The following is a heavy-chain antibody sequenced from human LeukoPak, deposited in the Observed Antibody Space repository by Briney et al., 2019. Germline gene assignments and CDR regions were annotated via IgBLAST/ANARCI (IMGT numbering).Heavy chain of an antibody. CDR2: IYYSVST. V-gene: IGHV4-31*03. D-gene: IGHD2-21*02. CDR1: GGSISSGGYY. Sequence: SQTLSLTCTVSGGSISSGGYYCSWIRQHPGKGLGWIGCIYYSVSTCYHPSLKGRSTISEDTSKNQFSLRLSSMNAADTAVYYCAALLGDGSIDYWGQGTLVTVSS. J-gene: IGHJ4*02. CDR3: AALLGDGSIDY.